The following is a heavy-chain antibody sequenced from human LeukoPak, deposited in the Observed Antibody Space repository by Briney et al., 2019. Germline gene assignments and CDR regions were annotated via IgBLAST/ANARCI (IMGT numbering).Heavy chain of an antibody. D-gene: IGHD2-2*03. J-gene: IGHJ4*02. CDR3: ARLDVLRGGARDY. CDR2: MNPNSGNT. V-gene: IGHV1-8*03. Sequence: ASVTVSCKASGYTFTSYDINWVRQATGQGLEWMGWMNPNSGNTGYAQKFQGRVTITRNTSISTAYMELSSLRSEDTAVYYCARLDVLRGGARDYWGQGTLVTVSS. CDR1: GYTFTSYD.